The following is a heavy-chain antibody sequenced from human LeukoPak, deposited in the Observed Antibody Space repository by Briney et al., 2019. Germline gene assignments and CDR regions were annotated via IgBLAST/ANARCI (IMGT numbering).Heavy chain of an antibody. CDR1: GYTFTGYY. Sequence: EASVKVSCKASGYTFTGYYMHWVRQAPGQGLEWMGWINPNSGGTNYAQKFQGRVTVTRDTSISTAYMELSRLRSDDTAVYYCAREIGGILVFDYWGQGTLVTVSS. CDR2: INPNSGGT. CDR3: AREIGGILVFDY. J-gene: IGHJ4*02. V-gene: IGHV1-2*02. D-gene: IGHD5-18*01.